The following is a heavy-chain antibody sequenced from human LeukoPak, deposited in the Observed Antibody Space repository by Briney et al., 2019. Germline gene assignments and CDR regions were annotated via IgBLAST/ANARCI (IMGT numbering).Heavy chain of an antibody. Sequence: QAGGPLRLFCAASGFTLSSYAMSWVRQAPGKGLEWVSAISGSGGSTYYADSVKGRFTISRDNSKNTLYLQMNSLRAEDTAVYYCAKDVGVVPAAIDYWGQGTLVTVSS. CDR2: ISGSGGST. CDR3: AKDVGVVPAAIDY. CDR1: GFTLSSYA. D-gene: IGHD2-2*01. J-gene: IGHJ4*02. V-gene: IGHV3-23*01.